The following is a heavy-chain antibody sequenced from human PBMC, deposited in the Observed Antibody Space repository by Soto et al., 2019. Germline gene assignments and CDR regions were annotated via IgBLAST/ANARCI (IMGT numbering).Heavy chain of an antibody. CDR2: ISVYNGNT. CDR1: GYTFTTYG. Sequence: QVQLVQSGAEVKKPGASVKVSCKASGYTFTTYGIIWVRQAPGQGLEWMGGISVYNGNTNYVQKFQGRVTMTTDTSTSTAYMELRSLRSDDTAVYYCARNRQYLNWFDPWGQGTLVTVSS. J-gene: IGHJ5*02. V-gene: IGHV1-18*01. CDR3: ARNRQYLNWFDP.